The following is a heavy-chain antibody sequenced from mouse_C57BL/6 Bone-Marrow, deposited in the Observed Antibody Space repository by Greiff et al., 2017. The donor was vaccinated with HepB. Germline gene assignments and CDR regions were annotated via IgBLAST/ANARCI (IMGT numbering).Heavy chain of an antibody. CDR3: TKSRWDWYFDV. CDR2: IDPENGDT. J-gene: IGHJ1*03. Sequence: VQLKESGAELVRPGASVKLSCTASGFNIKDDYMNWVKQRPEQGLEWIGWIDPENGDTEYASKFQGKATITADTSSNTAYLQLSSLTSEDTAVYYCTKSRWDWYFDVWGTGTTVTVSS. CDR1: GFNIKDDY. V-gene: IGHV14-4*01.